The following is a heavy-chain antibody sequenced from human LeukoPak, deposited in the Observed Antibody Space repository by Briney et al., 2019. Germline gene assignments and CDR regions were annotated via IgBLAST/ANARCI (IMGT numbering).Heavy chain of an antibody. J-gene: IGHJ3*02. Sequence: GGSLRLSCAASGFTFSGSAMHWVRQAPGKGLEYVSTISSNGGSTHNADSVKGRFTISRDNSKNTLYLQMSSLRAEDTAVYYCVKDPYCSSTSCYAAFDIWGQGTMVTVSS. V-gene: IGHV3-64*03. D-gene: IGHD2-2*01. CDR1: GFTFSGSA. CDR2: ISSNGGST. CDR3: VKDPYCSSTSCYAAFDI.